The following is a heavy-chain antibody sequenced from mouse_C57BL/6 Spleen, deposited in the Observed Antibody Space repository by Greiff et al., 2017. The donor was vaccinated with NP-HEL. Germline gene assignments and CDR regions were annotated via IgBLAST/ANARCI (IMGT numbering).Heavy chain of an antibody. Sequence: VQLQQPGAELVMPGASVKLSCKASGYTFTSYWMHWVKQRPGQGLEWIGEIDPSDSYTNYNQKFKGKSTLTVDKSSSTAYMQLSSLTSEDSAVYYCARGLYDGTKVLWGQGTLVTVSA. CDR2: IDPSDSYT. CDR3: ARGLYDGTKVL. D-gene: IGHD2-3*01. CDR1: GYTFTSYW. J-gene: IGHJ3*01. V-gene: IGHV1-69*01.